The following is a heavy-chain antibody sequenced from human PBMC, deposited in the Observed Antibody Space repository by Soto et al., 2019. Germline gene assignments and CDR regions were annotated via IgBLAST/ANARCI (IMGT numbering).Heavy chain of an antibody. J-gene: IGHJ6*02. V-gene: IGHV1-69*06. CDR3: ARSIRSYYYSSGPPYYDGMDV. D-gene: IGHD3-22*01. CDR1: GGTFSSYA. Sequence: ASVKVSCKASGGTFSSYAISWVRQAPGQGLEWMGGIIPIFGTANYAQKFQGRVTITADKSTSTAYMELSSLRSEDTAVYYCARSIRSYYYSSGPPYYDGMDVWGQGTTVTVSS. CDR2: IIPIFGTA.